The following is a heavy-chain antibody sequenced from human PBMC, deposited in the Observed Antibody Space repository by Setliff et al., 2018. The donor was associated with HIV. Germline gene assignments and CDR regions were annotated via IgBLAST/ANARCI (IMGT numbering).Heavy chain of an antibody. D-gene: IGHD2-15*01. CDR2: ISYDGNSQ. V-gene: IGHV3-30*14. J-gene: IGHJ4*02. CDR1: GFTFSYYT. CDR3: ARGGNQPLLHAYLDY. Sequence: GGSLRLSCAASGFTFSYYTMHWIRQTPDNGLEWVAVISYDGNSQYYADSVKGRFTISRDNSKNTLYLQMNSLRAEDTAVYYCARGGNQPLLHAYLDYWGQGTLVTVSS.